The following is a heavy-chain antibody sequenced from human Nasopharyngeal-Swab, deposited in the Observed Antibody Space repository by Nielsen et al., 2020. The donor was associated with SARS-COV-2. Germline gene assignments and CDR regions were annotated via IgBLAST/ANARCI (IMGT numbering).Heavy chain of an antibody. V-gene: IGHV3-11*06. CDR1: GFTFSDYY. CDR3: ARDHRRNYVNWFDP. CDR2: ISSSSSYT. J-gene: IGHJ5*02. Sequence: GGSLRLSCAASGFTFSDYYMSWIRQAPGKGLEWVSYISSSSSYTNYADSVKGRFTISRDNAKNSLYLQMNSLRAEDTAVYYCARDHRRNYVNWFDPWGQGTLVTVSS. D-gene: IGHD1-7*01.